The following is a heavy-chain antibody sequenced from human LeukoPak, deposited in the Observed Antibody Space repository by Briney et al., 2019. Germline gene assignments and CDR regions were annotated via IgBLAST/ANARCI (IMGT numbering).Heavy chain of an antibody. CDR2: IYYSGST. D-gene: IGHD6-13*01. V-gene: IGHV4-39*01. Sequence: SETLSLTCTVSGSSISSSSYYWGWIRQPPGQGLEWIGSIYYSGSTYYNPSLKGRVTISVDTSKNQFSLKLSSVTAADTAVYYCARRTSSSWYYYWGQGTLVTVSS. CDR3: ARRTSSSWYYY. J-gene: IGHJ4*02. CDR1: GSSISSSSYY.